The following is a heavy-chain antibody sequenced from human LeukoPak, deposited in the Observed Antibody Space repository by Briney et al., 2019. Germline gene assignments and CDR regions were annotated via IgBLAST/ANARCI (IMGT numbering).Heavy chain of an antibody. D-gene: IGHD5-18*01. CDR3: ARDHSYGYDCCWFDP. V-gene: IGHV3-21*01. CDR2: ISSSSSYI. CDR1: GFTFSSYS. Sequence: PGGSLRLSCAASGFTFSSYSMNWVRQAPGKGLEWVSSISSSSSYIYYADSVKGRFTISRDNAKNSLYLQMNSLRAEDTAVYYCARDHSYGYDCCWFDPWGQGTLVTVSS. J-gene: IGHJ5*02.